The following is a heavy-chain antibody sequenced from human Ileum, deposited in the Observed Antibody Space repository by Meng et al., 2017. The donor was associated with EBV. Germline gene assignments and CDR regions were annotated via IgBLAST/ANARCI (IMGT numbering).Heavy chain of an antibody. Sequence: QVQLVQSGAEVKKPVASVKVSCKASGYTFTGYYMHWVRQAPGQGLEWMGWINPNSGGTNYAQKFQGWVTMTRDTSISTAYMELSRLRSDDTAVYYCARDWEGSWAVFDYWGQGTLVTVSS. V-gene: IGHV1-2*04. CDR1: GYTFTGYY. J-gene: IGHJ4*02. D-gene: IGHD6-13*01. CDR3: ARDWEGSWAVFDY. CDR2: INPNSGGT.